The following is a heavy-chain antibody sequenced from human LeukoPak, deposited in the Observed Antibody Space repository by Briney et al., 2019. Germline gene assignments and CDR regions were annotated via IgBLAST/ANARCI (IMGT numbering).Heavy chain of an antibody. CDR1: GYTFTSYD. CDR2: MNPNSGNT. J-gene: IGHJ5*02. CDR3: ARDRYGSGTGGFDP. V-gene: IGHV1-8*01. D-gene: IGHD3-10*01. Sequence: ASVKVSCKASGYTFTSYDINWVRQATGQGLEWMGWMNPNSGNTGYAQKFQGRVTMTTDTSTSTAYMELRSLRSDDAAVYYCARDRYGSGTGGFDPWGQGTLVTVSS.